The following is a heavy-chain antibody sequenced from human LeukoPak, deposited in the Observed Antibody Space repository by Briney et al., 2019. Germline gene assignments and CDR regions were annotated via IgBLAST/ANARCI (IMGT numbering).Heavy chain of an antibody. CDR1: GYTFTGYY. D-gene: IGHD6-13*01. V-gene: IGHV1-2*02. CDR3: ARWGSSWYVLKSMFDP. Sequence: GASVKVSCKASGYTFTGYYMHWVRQAPGQGLEWMGWINPNSGGTNYAQKFQGRVTMTRDTSISTAYMELSRLRSDDTAVYYCARWGSSWYVLKSMFDPWGQGTLVTVSS. J-gene: IGHJ5*02. CDR2: INPNSGGT.